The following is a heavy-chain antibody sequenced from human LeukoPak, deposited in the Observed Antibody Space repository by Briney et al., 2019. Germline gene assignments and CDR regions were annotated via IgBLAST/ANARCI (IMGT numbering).Heavy chain of an antibody. J-gene: IGHJ4*02. D-gene: IGHD3-10*01. CDR1: GGSISSSSNY. Sequence: SETLSLTCTVSGGSISSSSNYWGWIRQPPGKGLEWIGSIYYSGSTYYNPSLKSRVTISVDTSKNQFSLKLSSVTAADTAVYYCARGLWFGELFGFDYWGQGTLVTVSS. V-gene: IGHV4-39*07. CDR3: ARGLWFGELFGFDY. CDR2: IYYSGST.